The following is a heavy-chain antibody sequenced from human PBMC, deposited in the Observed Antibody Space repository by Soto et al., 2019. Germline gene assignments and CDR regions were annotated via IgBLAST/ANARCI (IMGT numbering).Heavy chain of an antibody. CDR1: GFTFGTFT. V-gene: IGHV3-21*01. J-gene: IGHJ6*02. Sequence: PGGSLRLSCAASGFTFGTFTMSWVRQAPGKGLEWVSSIGTTSTYIYYADSVRGRFTISRDNAKNSLYLQMNSLRAEDTAVYFCARVMCGDCSSYYYYSMDVWGXGTTVKVSS. CDR3: ARVMCGDCSSYYYYSMDV. D-gene: IGHD2-21*02. CDR2: IGTTSTYI.